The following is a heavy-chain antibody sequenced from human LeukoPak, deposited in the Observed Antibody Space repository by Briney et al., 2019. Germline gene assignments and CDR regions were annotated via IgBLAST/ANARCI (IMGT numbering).Heavy chain of an antibody. CDR1: GFTFSSYE. J-gene: IGHJ6*03. D-gene: IGHD1-26*01. CDR3: TRHEEWELLGSSVSYYYYMDV. V-gene: IGHV3-73*01. Sequence: GGSLRLSCAASGFTFSSYEMNWVRQASGKGLEWGDRIRSKANSYATAYAASVKGRFTISRDDSKNTAYLQMNNLKTEDTAVYYCTRHEEWELLGSSVSYYYYMDVWGKGTTVTVSS. CDR2: IRSKANSYAT.